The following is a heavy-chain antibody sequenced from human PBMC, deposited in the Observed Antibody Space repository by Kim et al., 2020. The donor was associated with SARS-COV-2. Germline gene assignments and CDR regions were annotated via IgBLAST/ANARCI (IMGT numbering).Heavy chain of an antibody. D-gene: IGHD3-10*01. CDR3: ARDTGGSIDY. V-gene: IGHV3-9*01. J-gene: IGHJ4*02. CDR2: SI. Sequence: SIDYADSMKGRFIVSRDNAKNSLYLQMNSRRAEDTALYYCARDTGGSIDYWGQGTPVTVSS.